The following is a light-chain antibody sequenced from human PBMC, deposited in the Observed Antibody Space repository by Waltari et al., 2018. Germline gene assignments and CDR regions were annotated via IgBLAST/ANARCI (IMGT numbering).Light chain of an antibody. CDR2: DAT. V-gene: IGKV1-39*01. Sequence: DIQMTQSPSSLSASVGDRVNTTCRASQSISTYLNWYQQKPGKAPNVLIYDATNLQSGVPSRFSGSGSGTEFSLTISSLQPEDFATYYCQQGARGAFTFGPGTTVDI. CDR3: QQGARGAFT. J-gene: IGKJ3*01. CDR1: QSISTY.